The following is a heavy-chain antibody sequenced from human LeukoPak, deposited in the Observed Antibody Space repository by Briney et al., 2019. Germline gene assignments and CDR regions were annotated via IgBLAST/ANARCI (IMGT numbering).Heavy chain of an antibody. Sequence: SETLSLPCAVYGGSFSGYFWTWIRQLPGKGLEWIGELNQSGSRNYNPSLKSRVTISVDTSKNQFSLKVTSVTAADTAVYYCARDETHFYGSGSSNWFDPWGQGILVTVSS. J-gene: IGHJ5*02. CDR2: LNQSGSR. CDR3: ARDETHFYGSGSSNWFDP. D-gene: IGHD3-10*01. V-gene: IGHV4-34*01. CDR1: GGSFSGYF.